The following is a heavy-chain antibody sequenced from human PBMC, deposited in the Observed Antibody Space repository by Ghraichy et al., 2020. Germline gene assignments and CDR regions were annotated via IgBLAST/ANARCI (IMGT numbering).Heavy chain of an antibody. J-gene: IGHJ5*02. CDR2: INHSGST. V-gene: IGHV4-34*01. CDR3: ARGQVPKAALNPIWFDP. Sequence: SETLSLTCAVYGGSFSGYYWSWIRQPPGKGLEWIGEINHSGSTNYNPSLKSRVIISVDTSKNQFSLKLSSVTAADTAVYYCARGQVPKAALNPIWFDPWGQGTLVTVSS. D-gene: IGHD2-15*01. CDR1: GGSFSGYY.